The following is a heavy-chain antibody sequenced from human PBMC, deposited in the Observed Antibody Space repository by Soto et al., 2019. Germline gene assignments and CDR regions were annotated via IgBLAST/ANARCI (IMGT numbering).Heavy chain of an antibody. J-gene: IGHJ3*02. CDR3: ARGAGAFSGPDSFDI. CDR2: ISDSGIT. Sequence: QVQLQESGPRLVKSSETLSLVCSVSGDSIIRSFWGWIRQSPGKGLEYIGYISDSGITDYDPSLKRRVTISVDTYKNLFSLKLTLVPAADAVMYYCARGAGAFSGPDSFDIWGQGTMVTVSS. D-gene: IGHD2-15*01. V-gene: IGHV4-59*01. CDR1: GDSIIRSF.